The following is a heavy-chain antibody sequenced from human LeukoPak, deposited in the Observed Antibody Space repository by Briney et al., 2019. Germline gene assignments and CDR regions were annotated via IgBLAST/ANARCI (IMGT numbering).Heavy chain of an antibody. CDR1: GYTFTSYG. J-gene: IGHJ4*02. CDR2: ISAYNGNT. V-gene: IGHV1-18*01. CDR3: ARDRKGGSYYVGFFDY. D-gene: IGHD1-26*01. Sequence: ASVKVSCKASGYTFTSYGISWVRQAPGQGLEWMGWISAYNGNTNYAQKLQGRVTMTTDTSTSTAYMELRSLRSDDTAVYYCARDRKGGSYYVGFFDYWGQGTLVTVSS.